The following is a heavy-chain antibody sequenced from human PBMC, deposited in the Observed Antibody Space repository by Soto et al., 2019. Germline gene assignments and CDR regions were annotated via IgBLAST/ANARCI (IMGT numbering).Heavy chain of an antibody. CDR1: GGSFSGYY. Sequence: QVQLQQWGAGLLKPSETLSLTCAVYGGSFSGYYWSWIRQPPGKGLEWIGEINHSGSTNYNPSLKSRVTISVDTSKNQFSLKLSSVTAAATAVYYCATAKESSGYYFDYWGQGTLVTVSS. CDR2: INHSGST. D-gene: IGHD3-22*01. J-gene: IGHJ4*02. V-gene: IGHV4-34*01. CDR3: ATAKESSGYYFDY.